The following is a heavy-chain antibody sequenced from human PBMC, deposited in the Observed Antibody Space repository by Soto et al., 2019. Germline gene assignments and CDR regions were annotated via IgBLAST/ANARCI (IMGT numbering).Heavy chain of an antibody. D-gene: IGHD3-16*02. V-gene: IGHV4-59*01. CDR2: IYYSGST. Sequence: PSETLSLTCTVSGGSISSYYWSWIRQPPGKGLEWIGYIYYSGSTNYNPPLKSRVPISVDTSKNQFSLKLSSVTAADTAVYYCARIRYRLDYWGQGTLVTVSS. J-gene: IGHJ4*02. CDR1: GGSISSYY. CDR3: ARIRYRLDY.